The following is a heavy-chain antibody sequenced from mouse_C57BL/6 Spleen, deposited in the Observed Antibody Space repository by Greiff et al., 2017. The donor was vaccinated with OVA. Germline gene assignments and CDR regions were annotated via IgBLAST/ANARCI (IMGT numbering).Heavy chain of an antibody. CDR3: ARRYDYDDY. J-gene: IGHJ2*01. CDR2: IYPRSGNT. Sequence: VQLQQSGAELARPGASVKLSCKASGYTFTSYGISWVKQRTGQGLEWIGEIYPRSGNTYYTEKFKGKATLTADKSSSTAYMELRSLTSDDSAVYFCARRYDYDDYWGQGTTLTVSS. D-gene: IGHD2-4*01. V-gene: IGHV1-81*01. CDR1: GYTFTSYG.